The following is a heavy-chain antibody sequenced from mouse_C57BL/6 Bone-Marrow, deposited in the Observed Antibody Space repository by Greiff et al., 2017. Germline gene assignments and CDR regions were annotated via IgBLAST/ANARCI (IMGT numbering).Heavy chain of an antibody. CDR1: GFNINDDY. CDR3: TTGSYAWFAY. Sequence: VQLQQSGAELVRPGASVKLSCTASGFNINDDYMPWVKQRPEQGLEWIGGIDPENGGTEYASKFQGKATITADTSSNTAYLQLSSLTSEDTAVGYCTTGSYAWFAYWGQGTLVTVSA. CDR2: IDPENGGT. D-gene: IGHD1-1*01. V-gene: IGHV14-4*01. J-gene: IGHJ3*01.